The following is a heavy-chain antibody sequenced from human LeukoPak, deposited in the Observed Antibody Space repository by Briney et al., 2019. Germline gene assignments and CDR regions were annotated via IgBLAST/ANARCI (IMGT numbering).Heavy chain of an antibody. D-gene: IGHD3-10*01. CDR2: ISYDGSNK. J-gene: IGHJ4*02. Sequence: PGGSLRLSCAASGFTFSSYAMHWVRQAPGKGLEWVAVISYDGSNKYYADSVKGRFTISRDNSKNTLYLQMNSLRAEDTAVYYCARASGESLGYWGQGTLVTVSS. V-gene: IGHV3-30-3*01. CDR3: ARASGESLGY. CDR1: GFTFSSYA.